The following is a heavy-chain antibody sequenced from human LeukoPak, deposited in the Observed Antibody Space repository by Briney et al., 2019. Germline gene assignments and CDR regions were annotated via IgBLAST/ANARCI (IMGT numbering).Heavy chain of an antibody. Sequence: GGSLRLSCAASGFTFSNAWMSWVRQAPGKGLEWVANIKQDGSEKYYVDSVKGRFTISRDNAKNSLYLQMNSLRAEDTAVYYCARDMGGIVVVPADGYFDYWGQGTLVTVSS. CDR3: ARDMGGIVVVPADGYFDY. CDR2: IKQDGSEK. J-gene: IGHJ4*02. V-gene: IGHV3-7*03. CDR1: GFTFSNAW. D-gene: IGHD2-2*01.